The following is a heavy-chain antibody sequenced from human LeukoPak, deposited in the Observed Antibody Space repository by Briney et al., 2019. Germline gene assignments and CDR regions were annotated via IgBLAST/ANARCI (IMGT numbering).Heavy chain of an antibody. CDR1: GFTVSSNY. V-gene: IGHV3-53*01. CDR3: ARATYYYGSSGYYFDY. J-gene: IGHJ4*02. CDR2: IYSGGST. Sequence: GGSLRLSCAASGFTVSSNYMSWVRQAPGEGLEWVSVIYSGGSTYYADSVKGRFTISRDNSKNTLYLQMNSLRAEDTAVYYCARATYYYGSSGYYFDYWGQGTLVTVSS. D-gene: IGHD3-22*01.